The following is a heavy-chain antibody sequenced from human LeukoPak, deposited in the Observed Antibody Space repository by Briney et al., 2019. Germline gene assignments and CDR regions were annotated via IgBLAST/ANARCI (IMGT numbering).Heavy chain of an antibody. CDR1: GYTFTIYD. CDR3: ARGGYQLLYGDDAFDI. Sequence: ASVTVSFKASGYTFTIYDINWVRQATGQGREGMGWMNSNSGNTGYAQKFQGRVTMTRTTSISTAYMELSSLRSEDTAVYYCARGGYQLLYGDDAFDIWGQGTMVTVSS. CDR2: MNSNSGNT. D-gene: IGHD2-2*02. J-gene: IGHJ3*02. V-gene: IGHV1-8*01.